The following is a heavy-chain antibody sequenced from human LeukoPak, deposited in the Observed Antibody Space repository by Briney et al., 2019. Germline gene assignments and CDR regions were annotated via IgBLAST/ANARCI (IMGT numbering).Heavy chain of an antibody. V-gene: IGHV3-7*04. D-gene: IGHD1-26*01. CDR3: ARAFMGV. Sequence: GGSLRLSCAASGFTFSNYWMSWVRQAPGKGLEWVANINQDGGDRYYVDSVKGRFTISRDNTKNSLYLQMNNLRGDDTAVYYCARAFMGVWGRGTLVTVSS. J-gene: IGHJ4*02. CDR2: INQDGGDR. CDR1: GFTFSNYW.